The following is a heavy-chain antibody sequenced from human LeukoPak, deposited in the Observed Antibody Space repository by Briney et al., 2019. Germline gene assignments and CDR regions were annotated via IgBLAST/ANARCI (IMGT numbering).Heavy chain of an antibody. CDR3: ARDWNGDYVIEN. CDR2: TNADESGT. Sequence: SGGSLRLSCAASGFTFSSYWMHWVRQAPGKGLVWVSRTNADESGTSYADSVQGRFTISRDNAKNTLYLQMNSLSADDTAVYYCARDWNGDYVIENWGQGTLVTVSS. V-gene: IGHV3-74*01. D-gene: IGHD4-17*01. J-gene: IGHJ4*02. CDR1: GFTFSSYW.